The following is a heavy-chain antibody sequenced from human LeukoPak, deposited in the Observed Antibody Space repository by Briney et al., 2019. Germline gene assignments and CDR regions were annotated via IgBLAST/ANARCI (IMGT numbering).Heavy chain of an antibody. J-gene: IGHJ4*02. CDR2: ISSSGSTI. Sequence: GGSLRLSCAASGFTFSSYEMNWVRQAPGKGLEWVSYISSSGSTIYYADSVKGRFTISRDNAKNSLYLQMNSLKTEDTAVYYCTTDSNYYDSSGYHGDYWGQGTLVTVSS. CDR3: TTDSNYYDSSGYHGDY. V-gene: IGHV3-48*03. CDR1: GFTFSSYE. D-gene: IGHD3-22*01.